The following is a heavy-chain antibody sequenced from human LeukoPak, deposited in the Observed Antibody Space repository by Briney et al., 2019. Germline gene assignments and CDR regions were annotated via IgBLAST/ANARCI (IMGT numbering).Heavy chain of an antibody. CDR2: INAGNDNT. CDR1: GYTFTSYA. V-gene: IGHV1-3*01. D-gene: IGHD6-13*01. J-gene: IGHJ4*02. Sequence: GASVKVSCKASGYTFTSYAMHWVRQAPGQRLEWMGWINAGNDNTKYSQKFQGRVTITRDTSANTAYMELSSLRSEDTAVYYCAGSIWDKVFLDYWGQGTLVTVSS. CDR3: AGSIWDKVFLDY.